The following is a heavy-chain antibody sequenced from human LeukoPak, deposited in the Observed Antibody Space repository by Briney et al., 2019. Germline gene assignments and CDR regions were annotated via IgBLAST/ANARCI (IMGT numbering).Heavy chain of an antibody. V-gene: IGHV1-2*02. CDR2: INPNSGGT. J-gene: IGHJ6*03. D-gene: IGHD3-9*01. CDR1: GYTFTGYY. CDR3: ARGVLSGTYYYYYMDV. Sequence: ASVKVSCKASGYTFTGYYMHWVRQAPGQGLEWMGWINPNSGGTNYAQKFQGRVTMTRDTSISTAYMELSRLRSDDTAVYYCARGVLSGTYYYYYMDVWGKGTTVTVSS.